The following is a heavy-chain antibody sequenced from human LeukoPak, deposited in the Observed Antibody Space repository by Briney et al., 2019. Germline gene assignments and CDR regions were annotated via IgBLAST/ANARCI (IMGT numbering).Heavy chain of an antibody. V-gene: IGHV3-74*01. CDR3: ARDGYSGSYYRLYYFFMDV. CDR1: GFTFSSYW. J-gene: IGHJ6*03. Sequence: PGGSLRLSCAASGFTFSSYWMYWVRQAPGKGLVWVSRINSDGSSASYADSVKGRFTISRDNSENTLYLQMNSLRGEDTAVYYCARDGYSGSYYRLYYFFMDVWGKGTTVTVSS. CDR2: INSDGSSA. D-gene: IGHD1-26*01.